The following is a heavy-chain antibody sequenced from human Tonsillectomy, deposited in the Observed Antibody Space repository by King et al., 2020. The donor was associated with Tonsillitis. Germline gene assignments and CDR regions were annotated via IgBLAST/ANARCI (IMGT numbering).Heavy chain of an antibody. D-gene: IGHD2-21*02. CDR3: ARGYCGGDCYSTDYFDY. J-gene: IGHJ4*02. V-gene: IGHV4-31*03. CDR2: IYYSGST. Sequence: VQLQESGPGLVKPSQTLSLTCTVSGGSISSGGYFWSWIRQHPGKGLEWIGYIYYSGSTYYNPSLKSRVTMSVDTSKNQFSVKLSSVTAADTALYYCARGYCGGDCYSTDYFDYWGQGTLVTVSS. CDR1: GGSISSGGYF.